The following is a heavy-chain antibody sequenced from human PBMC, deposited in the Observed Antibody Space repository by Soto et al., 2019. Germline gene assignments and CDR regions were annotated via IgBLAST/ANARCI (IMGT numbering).Heavy chain of an antibody. CDR3: ARVRIQLWLLDY. CDR2: IYYSGST. V-gene: IGHV4-31*03. J-gene: IGHJ4*02. CDR1: CGSISSGGYY. D-gene: IGHD5-18*01. Sequence: SETLSLTCTVSCGSISSGGYYWSWIRQHPGKGLEWIGYIYYSGSTYYNPSLKSRVTISVDTSKNQFSLKLSSVTAADTAVYYCARVRIQLWLLDYWGQGTLVTVSS.